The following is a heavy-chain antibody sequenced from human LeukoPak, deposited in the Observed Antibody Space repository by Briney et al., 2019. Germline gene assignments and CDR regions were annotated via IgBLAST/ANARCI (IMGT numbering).Heavy chain of an antibody. CDR2: IYTSGST. Sequence: SETLSLTCTVSGGSISSYYWSWIRQPPGKGLEWIGYIYTSGSTNYNPSLKSRVTISVDTSKNQFSLKLSSVTAADTAVYYCARHEDYGGNSGFKYYFDYWGQGTLVTVSP. D-gene: IGHD4-23*01. J-gene: IGHJ4*02. CDR1: GGSISSYY. V-gene: IGHV4-4*09. CDR3: ARHEDYGGNSGFKYYFDY.